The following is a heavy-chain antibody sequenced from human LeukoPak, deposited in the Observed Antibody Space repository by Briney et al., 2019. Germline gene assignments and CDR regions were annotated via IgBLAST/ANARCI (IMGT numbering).Heavy chain of an antibody. CDR3: ARVGCSSTSCYGGLDY. V-gene: IGHV4-4*07. CDR2: IYTSGST. D-gene: IGHD2-2*01. J-gene: IGHJ4*02. Sequence: SETLSLTCTVSGGSISSYYWSWIRQPAGKGLEWIGRIYTSGSTNYNPSLKSRVTMSVDTSKSQFSLKLSSVTAADTAVYYCARVGCSSTSCYGGLDYWGQGTLVTVSS. CDR1: GGSISSYY.